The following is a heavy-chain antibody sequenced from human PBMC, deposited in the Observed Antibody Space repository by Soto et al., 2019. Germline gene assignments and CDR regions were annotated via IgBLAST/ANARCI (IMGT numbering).Heavy chain of an antibody. Sequence: GGSLRLSCAASGFTFSSYGMHWVRQAPGKGLEWVAVIWYDGSNKYYADSVKGRFTISRDNSENTLYLQMNSLRAEDTAVYYCARDTCSGGSCLASRYYYYGMDVWGQGTTGTXSS. V-gene: IGHV3-33*01. J-gene: IGHJ6*02. CDR2: IWYDGSNK. CDR3: ARDTCSGGSCLASRYYYYGMDV. D-gene: IGHD2-15*01. CDR1: GFTFSSYG.